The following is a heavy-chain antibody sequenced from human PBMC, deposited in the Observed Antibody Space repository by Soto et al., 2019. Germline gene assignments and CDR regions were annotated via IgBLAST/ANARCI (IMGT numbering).Heavy chain of an antibody. CDR1: GFTFSSYG. CDR2: ISYDGSNK. V-gene: IGHV3-30*18. CDR3: AKGSTAMTYFDY. Sequence: QVQLVESGGGVVQPGRSLRLSCAASGFTFSSYGMHWVRQAAGKGLEWVAVISYDGSNKYYADSVKGRFTISRDNSKNTLYLQMNSRRAEDTAVYYCAKGSTAMTYFDYWGQGTLVTVSS. J-gene: IGHJ4*02. D-gene: IGHD5-18*01.